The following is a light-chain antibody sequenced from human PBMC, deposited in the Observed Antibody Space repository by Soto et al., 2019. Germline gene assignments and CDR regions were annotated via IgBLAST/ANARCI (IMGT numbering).Light chain of an antibody. CDR1: QDISRS. Sequence: DIEMTQSPSTLSASPGERATLSCRASQDISRSLAWYQQKPGQGPSLLIYGTSTRAGGVPSRFSGSGSGTEFTLTISSLQSEDYAIYYCLQYNSWPRTFGQGTKVDIK. CDR2: GTS. CDR3: LQYNSWPRT. V-gene: IGKV3-15*01. J-gene: IGKJ1*01.